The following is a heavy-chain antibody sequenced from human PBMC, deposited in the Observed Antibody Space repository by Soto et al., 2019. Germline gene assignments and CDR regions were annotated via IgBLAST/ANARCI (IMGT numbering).Heavy chain of an antibody. D-gene: IGHD3-16*01. Sequence: QVQLQESGPGLVKPSETLSLTCTVSGGSISSYYWSWIRQPPGKGLEWIGYIYYSGSTNYNPSLKRRVTFSVDTSENQPSLRLSSVTAADTAVYYCARVWGWYFDYWGQGTLVTVSS. CDR3: ARVWGWYFDY. CDR2: IYYSGST. J-gene: IGHJ4*02. V-gene: IGHV4-59*01. CDR1: GGSISSYY.